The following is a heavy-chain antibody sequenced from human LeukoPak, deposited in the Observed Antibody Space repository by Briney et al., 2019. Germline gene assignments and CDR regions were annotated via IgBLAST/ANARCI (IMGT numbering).Heavy chain of an antibody. CDR2: IDWDDDK. Sequence: SGPGLEKATQTLTLTCTFSGVSLSTSGMCVTWIRQPSGKALEWLARIDWDDDKYYSTSLKTRLTISKDTSRNQVVLTMTNMDPVDTATYYFARNNRLSTIDYWGQGTLVTVSS. V-gene: IGHV2-70*11. CDR3: ARNNRLSTIDY. J-gene: IGHJ4*02. CDR1: GVSLSTSGMC. D-gene: IGHD1-1*01.